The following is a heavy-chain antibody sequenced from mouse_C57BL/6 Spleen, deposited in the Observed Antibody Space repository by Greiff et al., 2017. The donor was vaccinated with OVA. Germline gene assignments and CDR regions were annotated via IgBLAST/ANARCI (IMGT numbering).Heavy chain of an antibody. Sequence: EVMLVESGGGLVQPKGSLKLSCAASGFSFNTYAMNWVRQAPGKGLAWVARIRSKSNNYATYYADSVKDRFTISRDDSESMLYLQMNNLKTEDTAMYYCVRRDGYYVGGAMDYWGQGTSVTVSS. CDR3: VRRDGYYVGGAMDY. CDR2: IRSKSNNYAT. V-gene: IGHV10-1*01. CDR1: GFSFNTYA. D-gene: IGHD2-3*01. J-gene: IGHJ4*01.